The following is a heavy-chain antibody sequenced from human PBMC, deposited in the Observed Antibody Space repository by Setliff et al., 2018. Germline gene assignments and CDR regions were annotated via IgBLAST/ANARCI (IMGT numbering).Heavy chain of an antibody. CDR2: ISDSGGST. V-gene: IGHV3-23*01. D-gene: IGHD2-2*02. CDR3: AKGGSTSCYTEADY. CDR1: GFTFSSYA. Sequence: AGGSLRLSCAASGFTFSSYAMSWVRQAPGKGLEWVSVISDSGGSTYYADSVKVWFTISRDNSKNTLYLQMLSLRAEDTAVYYCAKGGSTSCYTEADYWGQGTLVTVSS. J-gene: IGHJ4*02.